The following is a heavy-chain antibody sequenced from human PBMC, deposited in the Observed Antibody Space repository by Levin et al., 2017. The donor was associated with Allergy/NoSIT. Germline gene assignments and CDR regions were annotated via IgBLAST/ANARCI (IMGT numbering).Heavy chain of an antibody. CDR2: INPNSGGT. V-gene: IGHV1-2*02. Sequence: VASVKVSCKASGYTFTGYYMHWVRQAPGQGLEWMGWINPNSGGTNYAQKFQGRVTMTRDTSISTAYMELSRLRSDDTAVYYCARSYRGGMITFGGVIVNFDYWGQGTLVTVSS. CDR3: ARSYRGGMITFGGVIVNFDY. CDR1: GYTFTGYY. D-gene: IGHD3-16*02. J-gene: IGHJ4*02.